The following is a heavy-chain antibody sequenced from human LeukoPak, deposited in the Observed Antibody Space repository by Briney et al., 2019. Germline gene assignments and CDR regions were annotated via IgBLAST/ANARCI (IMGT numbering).Heavy chain of an antibody. J-gene: IGHJ4*02. CDR1: SGSFSGYY. CDR2: INHSGST. D-gene: IGHD2-15*01. CDR3: ARGLSAIVY. V-gene: IGHV4-34*01. Sequence: SETLSLTCAVYSGSFSGYYWSWIRQPPGKGLEWIGEINHSGSTNYNPSLKSRVTISVDTSKNQFSLKLSSVTAADTAVYYCARGLSAIVYWGQGTLVTVSS.